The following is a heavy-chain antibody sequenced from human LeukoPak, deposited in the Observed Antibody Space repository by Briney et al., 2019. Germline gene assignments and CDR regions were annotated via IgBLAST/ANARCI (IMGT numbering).Heavy chain of an antibody. D-gene: IGHD3-10*01. CDR2: ISGNGGST. CDR1: GFTFSSYA. V-gene: IGHV3-64D*06. J-gene: IGHJ4*02. CDR3: VKGGDELTYYFDY. Sequence: PGGSLRLSCSASGFTFSSYAMHWVRQAPGKGLEYVSAISGNGGSTYYADSVKGRFTISRDNSKNTLYLQMSSLRAEDTAVYYCVKGGDELTYYFDYWGQGTLVTVSS.